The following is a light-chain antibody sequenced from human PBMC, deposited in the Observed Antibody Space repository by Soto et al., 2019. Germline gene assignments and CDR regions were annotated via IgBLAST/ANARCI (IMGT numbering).Light chain of an antibody. CDR1: HSISSTS. CDR2: GAS. Sequence: EMGLTQCPGTLSLSLGERATLSCRASHSISSTSLAWYQQKPGQAPRLLMYGASTRATGIPDRFSGSESGTDFTLTISRLEPEDFVVYYCQQYGNSPFTFGQGTRLE. CDR3: QQYGNSPFT. V-gene: IGKV3-20*01. J-gene: IGKJ5*01.